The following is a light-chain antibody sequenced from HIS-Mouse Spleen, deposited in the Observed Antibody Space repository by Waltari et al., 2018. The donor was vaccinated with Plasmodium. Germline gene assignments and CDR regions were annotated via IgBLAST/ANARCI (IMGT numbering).Light chain of an antibody. CDR1: ALPKKY. J-gene: IGLJ3*02. V-gene: IGLV3-10*01. Sequence: SYELTQPPSVSVSPGQTARITCSGDALPKKYAYWYQQKSGQAPVLVIYEDSKRPSGIPDRFSGSSSGNTASLTITGAQAEDEADYYCNSRDSSGNQQVFGGGTKLTVL. CDR3: NSRDSSGNQQV. CDR2: EDS.